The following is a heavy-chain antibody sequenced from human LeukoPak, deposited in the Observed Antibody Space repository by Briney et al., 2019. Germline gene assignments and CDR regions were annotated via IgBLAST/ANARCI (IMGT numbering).Heavy chain of an antibody. J-gene: IGHJ4*02. Sequence: GRSLRLSCEASGFTFSSYGMHWVRQAPGKGLEWVAVISYDGSNKYYADSVKGRFTIFRDNSKNTLYLQMNSLRAEDTAVYYCARDEGFVVVTAILDYWGQGTLVTVSS. CDR3: ARDEGFVVVTAILDY. D-gene: IGHD2-21*02. CDR2: ISYDGSNK. V-gene: IGHV3-30*03. CDR1: GFTFSSYG.